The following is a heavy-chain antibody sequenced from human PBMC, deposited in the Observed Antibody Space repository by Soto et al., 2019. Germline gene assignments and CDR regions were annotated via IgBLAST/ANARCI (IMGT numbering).Heavy chain of an antibody. Sequence: ASVKVSCKASGYTFTSYGLSWVRQAPGQGLEWMGWISAYNGNTNYAQKLQGRVTMTTDTSTSTAYMELRSLRSDDTAVYYCARVPDIDYYYYMDVWGKGTTVTVSS. CDR2: ISAYNGNT. J-gene: IGHJ6*03. CDR3: ARVPDIDYYYYMDV. V-gene: IGHV1-18*01. CDR1: GYTFTSYG.